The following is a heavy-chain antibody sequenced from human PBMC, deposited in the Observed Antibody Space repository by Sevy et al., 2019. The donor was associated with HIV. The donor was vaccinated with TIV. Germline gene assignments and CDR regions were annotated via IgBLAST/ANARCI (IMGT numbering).Heavy chain of an antibody. J-gene: IGHJ4*02. V-gene: IGHV3-30*04. Sequence: GGSLRLSCAASGFTFSSYAMHWVRQAPGKGLEWVAVISYDGSNKYYADSVKGRFTISRDNSKNPLYLQMNSLRAEDTAVYYCAREGDGIYSSSWSLDYWGQGTLVTVSS. CDR3: AREGDGIYSSSWSLDY. CDR2: ISYDGSNK. D-gene: IGHD6-13*01. CDR1: GFTFSSYA.